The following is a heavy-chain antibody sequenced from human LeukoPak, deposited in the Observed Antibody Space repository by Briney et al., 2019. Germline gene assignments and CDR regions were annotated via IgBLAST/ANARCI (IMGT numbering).Heavy chain of an antibody. D-gene: IGHD4-17*01. CDR2: IRGGGQRA. J-gene: IGHJ3*02. V-gene: IGHV3-23*01. Sequence: GGSQRLSCTASGFTFSTYAMTWVRQAPGKGLERVSSIRGGGQRAFYADSVRGRFTISRDNSKNTLFLQMTSLRAEDTAVYYCARDPNGDYVGAFDMWGPGTMVTVSS. CDR3: ARDPNGDYVGAFDM. CDR1: GFTFSTYA.